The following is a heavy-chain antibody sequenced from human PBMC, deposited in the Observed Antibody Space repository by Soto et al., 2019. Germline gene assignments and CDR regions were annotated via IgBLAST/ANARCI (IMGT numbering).Heavy chain of an antibody. Sequence: ASVKVSCKASGYTFTSYAMHWVRQAPGQRLEWMGWINAGNGNTKYSQKFQGRVTITRDTSASTAYMELSSLRSEDTAVYYCARDHSTAYYDFWSGSPPTSYYYYGMDVWGQGTTVTAP. J-gene: IGHJ6*02. CDR1: GYTFTSYA. CDR3: ARDHSTAYYDFWSGSPPTSYYYYGMDV. CDR2: INAGNGNT. V-gene: IGHV1-3*01. D-gene: IGHD3-3*01.